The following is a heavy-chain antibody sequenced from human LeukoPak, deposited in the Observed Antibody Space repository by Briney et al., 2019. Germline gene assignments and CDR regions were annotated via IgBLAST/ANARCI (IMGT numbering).Heavy chain of an antibody. J-gene: IGHJ4*02. D-gene: IGHD3-9*01. CDR1: GFTFSSYA. CDR3: SKGDILTGYTY. CDR2: ISGSGGST. Sequence: GGSLRLSCAASGFTFSSYAMSWVRQAPGKGLEWVSAISGSGGSTYYADSVKGRFTISRDNSKNTLYLQMNSLRAEDTAVYYCSKGDILTGYTYWGQGTLVTVSS. V-gene: IGHV3-23*01.